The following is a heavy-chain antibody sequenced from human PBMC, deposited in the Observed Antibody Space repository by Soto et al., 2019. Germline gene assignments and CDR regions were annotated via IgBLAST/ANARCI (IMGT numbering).Heavy chain of an antibody. CDR3: AHSQDDSGWMYYFDY. Sequence: QITLEESGPTLVKPTQTLTLTCSFSGFSLSTRGVAVGWVRQPPGKALEWLALISGNDDKRYSPSLKTRLTITKDPSKNQVVLTVTNMDPVDTATYYCAHSQDDSGWMYYFDYWGQGTLVTVSS. CDR2: ISGNDDK. CDR1: GFSLSTRGVA. J-gene: IGHJ4*02. D-gene: IGHD6-19*01. V-gene: IGHV2-5*01.